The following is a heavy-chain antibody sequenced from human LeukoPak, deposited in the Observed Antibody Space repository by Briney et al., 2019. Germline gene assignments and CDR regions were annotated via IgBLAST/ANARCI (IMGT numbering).Heavy chain of an antibody. CDR1: GFSFSTYS. Sequence: PGGSLRLSCAASGFSFSTYSFSWVRQPPGKGLEWIGTIYYSGSTYYNPSLKSRVTISVDTSKNQFSLRLSSVTAADTAVYYCARHAYYSDSSGYYYDSSGYYYYFDYWGQGTLVTVSS. CDR3: ARHAYYSDSSGYYYDSSGYYYYFDY. J-gene: IGHJ4*02. D-gene: IGHD3-22*01. V-gene: IGHV4-39*01. CDR2: IYYSGST.